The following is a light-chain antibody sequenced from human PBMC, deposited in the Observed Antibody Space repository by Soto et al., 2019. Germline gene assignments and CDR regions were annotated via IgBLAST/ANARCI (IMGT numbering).Light chain of an antibody. CDR2: GAS. Sequence: DIQMTQSPSSLSASVGDTVTIACRASQSINNFLNWFQQKPGKAPELLIYGASSLEDGVASRFSGSGSGTYFTLTITGLQPEDFATYYCQASYYRATSAFGPGTTVDIK. CDR3: QASYYRATSA. V-gene: IGKV1-39*01. CDR1: QSINNF. J-gene: IGKJ3*01.